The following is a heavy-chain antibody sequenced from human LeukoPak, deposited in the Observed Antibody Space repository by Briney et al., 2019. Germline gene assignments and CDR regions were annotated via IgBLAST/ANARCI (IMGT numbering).Heavy chain of an antibody. J-gene: IGHJ4*02. V-gene: IGHV4-39*07. CDR3: ARETGSGSYSPFDY. CDR1: GGSISSSSYY. D-gene: IGHD3-10*01. Sequence: SETLSLTCTVSGGSISSSSYYWGWLRQPPGKGLEWLGSIYYSGSTYYNPSLKSRVTISVDTSKNQFSLKLSSVTAADTAVYYCARETGSGSYSPFDYWGQGTLVTVSS. CDR2: IYYSGST.